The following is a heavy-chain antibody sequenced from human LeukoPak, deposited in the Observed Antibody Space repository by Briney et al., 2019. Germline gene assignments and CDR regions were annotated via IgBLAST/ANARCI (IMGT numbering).Heavy chain of an antibody. CDR1: GFTFSDYY. D-gene: IGHD6-19*01. Sequence: GGSLRLSCAASGFTFSDYYMSWIRQAPGKGLEWVSYISSSGSTIYYADSVKGRFTITRDNAKNSLYLQMNSLRAEDTALYYCARVSDISVAAYFDYWGQGTLVTVSS. CDR3: ARVSDISVAAYFDY. V-gene: IGHV3-11*01. CDR2: ISSSGSTI. J-gene: IGHJ4*02.